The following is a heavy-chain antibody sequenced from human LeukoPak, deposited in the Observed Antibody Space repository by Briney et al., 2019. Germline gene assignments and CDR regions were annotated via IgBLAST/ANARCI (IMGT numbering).Heavy chain of an antibody. J-gene: IGHJ5*02. D-gene: IGHD3-3*01. V-gene: IGHV4-38-2*02. CDR2: IYHSGST. CDR1: GYSISSGYY. Sequence: KPSETLSLTCAVSGYSISSGYYWGWIRQPPGKGLEWIGSIYHSGSTYYNPSLKSRVTISVDTSKNQFSLKLSSVTAADTAVYYCARESQRFLEWKTEFDPWGQGTLVTVSS. CDR3: ARESQRFLEWKTEFDP.